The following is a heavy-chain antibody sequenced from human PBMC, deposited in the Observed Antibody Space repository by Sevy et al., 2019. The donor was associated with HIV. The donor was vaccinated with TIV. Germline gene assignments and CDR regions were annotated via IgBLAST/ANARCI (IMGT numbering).Heavy chain of an antibody. V-gene: IGHV3-21*01. CDR2: ISSSSSYI. D-gene: IGHD5-12*01. Sequence: GGSLRLSCAASGFTFSSSNMNWVRQAPGKGLEWVSSISSSSSYIYYASSLKGRFTISRDNAKNSLYLQMNSLSAEDTAVYYCARDEATGIAFDIWGQGTIVTVSS. CDR1: GFTFSSSN. CDR3: ARDEATGIAFDI. J-gene: IGHJ3*02.